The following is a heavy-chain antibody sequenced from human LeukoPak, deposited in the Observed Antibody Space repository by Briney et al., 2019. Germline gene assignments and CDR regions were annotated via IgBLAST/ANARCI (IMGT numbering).Heavy chain of an antibody. CDR1: GFTFRNFA. J-gene: IGHJ4*02. Sequence: PGGSLRLSCVASGFTFRNFAMSWVRQAPGKGLEWVSGISGSGGNAYYAVSVKGRFTISRDNSKNTLYLQMNSLRAEDTALYYCAKESFEVAAARANWGQGTLVTVSS. V-gene: IGHV3-23*01. CDR3: AKESFEVAAARAN. D-gene: IGHD2-15*01. CDR2: ISGSGGNA.